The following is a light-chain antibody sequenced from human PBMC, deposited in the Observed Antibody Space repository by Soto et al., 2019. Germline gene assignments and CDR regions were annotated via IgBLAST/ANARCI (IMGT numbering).Light chain of an antibody. CDR1: QDITNY. V-gene: IGKV1-33*01. J-gene: IGKJ4*01. CDR3: QQHDNLPLT. CDR2: DAL. Sequence: DIQMTQSPSSLSASVGDRVTITCQASQDITNYLNWYQQKAGRAPKLLIFDALNLDSEVPSRFSGSGSGTDFTFTSSSLQAEDIATYYCQQHDNLPLTFGGGTKVEIK.